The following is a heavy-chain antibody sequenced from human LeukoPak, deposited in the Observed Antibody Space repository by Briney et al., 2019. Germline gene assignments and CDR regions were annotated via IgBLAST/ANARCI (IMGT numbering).Heavy chain of an antibody. CDR1: GGSISSYY. J-gene: IGHJ4*02. CDR3: ARFVGKIAALDY. V-gene: IGHV4-59*01. Sequence: SETLSLTCTVSGGSISSYYWSWIRQPPGKGLEWIGYIYYSGSTNYNPSLKSRVTISVDTSKNQFSLKPSSVTAADTAVYYCARFVGKIAALDYWGQGTLVTVSS. D-gene: IGHD6-6*01. CDR2: IYYSGST.